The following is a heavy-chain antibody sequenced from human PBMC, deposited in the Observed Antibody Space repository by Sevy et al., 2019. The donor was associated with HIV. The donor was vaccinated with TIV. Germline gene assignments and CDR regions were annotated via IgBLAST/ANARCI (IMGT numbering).Heavy chain of an antibody. J-gene: IGHJ4*02. D-gene: IGHD2-21*02. CDR3: ATAMPSGGDCYYFDS. Sequence: ASVKVSCKASGGTFSTYIINWVRQAPGQGLEWMGGVIASVNMANSAQKFQGRVTITADGSRSTAYMELSSLTSEDTAIYYCATAMPSGGDCYYFDSWGQGTRVTVSS. CDR2: VIASVNMA. V-gene: IGHV1-69*10. CDR1: GGTFSTYI.